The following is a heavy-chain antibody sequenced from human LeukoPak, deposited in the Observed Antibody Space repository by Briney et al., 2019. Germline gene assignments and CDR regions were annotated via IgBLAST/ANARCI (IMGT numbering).Heavy chain of an antibody. J-gene: IGHJ4*02. CDR2: ISVTGDFT. Sequence: GGSLRLSCAASGFTFSSYAMSWVRQAPGKGLKWVSGISVTGDFTYYADSVKGRFTISRDNSKNTLYLQMSSLRAEDTAVYYCTKAPQGYDSSGYYLYYFDYWGQGTLVTVSS. CDR1: GFTFSSYA. CDR3: TKAPQGYDSSGYYLYYFDY. V-gene: IGHV3-23*01. D-gene: IGHD3-22*01.